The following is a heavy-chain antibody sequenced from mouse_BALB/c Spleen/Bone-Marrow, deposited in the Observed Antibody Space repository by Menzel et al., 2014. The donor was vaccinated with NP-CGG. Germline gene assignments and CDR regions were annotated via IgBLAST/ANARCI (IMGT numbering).Heavy chain of an antibody. CDR1: GFTINNYN. Sequence: EESGGRLVTPGTPLTLTCTASGFTINNYNMGWVRLAPGKGLEYIGFINTGGSAYYATWARGRFTISRSSTTVDLKMTSLTTEDTATYFCASVGWTIGFYFNIWGPGTLVTVSS. CDR2: INTGGSA. J-gene: IGHJ1*01. V-gene: IGHV5-6-5*01. D-gene: IGHD2-1*01. CDR3: ASVGWTIGFYFNI.